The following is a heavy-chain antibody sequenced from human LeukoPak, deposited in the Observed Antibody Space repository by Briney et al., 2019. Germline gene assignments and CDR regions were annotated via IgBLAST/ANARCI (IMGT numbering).Heavy chain of an antibody. CDR1: GYSISSGYY. CDR2: LYHSGNS. CDR3: ARHDFYSNYPHNWFDP. V-gene: IGHV4-38-2*01. D-gene: IGHD4-11*01. J-gene: IGHJ5*02. Sequence: SETLSLTCAVSGYSISSGYYWGWIRQPPGKGLEWIGSLYHSGNSYYNPSLKSRVSISVDTSKNQFSLNLSSVTAADTALYYCARHDFYSNYPHNWFDPWGQGTLVTVSS.